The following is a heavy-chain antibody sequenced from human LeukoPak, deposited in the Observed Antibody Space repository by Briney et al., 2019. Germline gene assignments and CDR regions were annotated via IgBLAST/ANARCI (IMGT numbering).Heavy chain of an antibody. CDR2: ISSSGNRT. CDR3: AKVVDSDY. V-gene: IGHV3-11*04. D-gene: IGHD2-15*01. J-gene: IGHJ4*02. CDR1: GFTFSDYY. Sequence: GGSLRLSCAVSGFTFSDYYMNWIRQAPGKGLEWISYISSSGNRTYYADSVRGRFTISRDNAKNSLYLQMHSLRAGDTAVYYCAKVVDSDYWGQGTLVTVSS.